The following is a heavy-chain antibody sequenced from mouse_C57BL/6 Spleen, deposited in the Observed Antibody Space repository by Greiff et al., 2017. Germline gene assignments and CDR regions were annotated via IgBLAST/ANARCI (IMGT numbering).Heavy chain of an antibody. CDR3: ARNEADY. Sequence: QVQLQQSGPELVKPGSSVTISCKASGYAFRSSWMNWVKQRPGKGLEWIGRIYPGDGDTNYNGKFKGKATLTADKSSSTAYIQLSSLTSEDSAVYFCARNEADYWGQGTTLTVSS. CDR2: IYPGDGDT. V-gene: IGHV1-82*01. J-gene: IGHJ2*01. CDR1: GYAFRSSW.